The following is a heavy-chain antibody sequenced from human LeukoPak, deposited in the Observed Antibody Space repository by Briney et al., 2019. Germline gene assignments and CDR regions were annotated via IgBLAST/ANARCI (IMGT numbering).Heavy chain of an antibody. J-gene: IGHJ4*02. D-gene: IGHD2-15*01. V-gene: IGHV6-1*01. CDR1: GDSVSSNSAA. CDR2: TYYRSKWYN. CDR3: ARLGYCSGGSCSNFDY. Sequence: SQTLSLTCAISGDSVSSNSAAWNWIRQSPSRGLEWLGRTYYRSKWYNDYAVSVKSRITINPDTSKNQFSLQLNSVTPEDTAVYYCARLGYCSGGSCSNFDYWGQGTLVTVPS.